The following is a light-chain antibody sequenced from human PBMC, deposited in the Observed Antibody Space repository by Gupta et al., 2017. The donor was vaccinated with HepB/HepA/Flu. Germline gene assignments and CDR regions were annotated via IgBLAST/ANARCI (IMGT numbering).Light chain of an antibody. J-gene: IGLJ2*01. V-gene: IGLV3-1*01. CDR2: QDS. CDR1: KSGDKY. CDR3: QAWDSSTAHVV. Sequence: SYELSLPPPVCASPGQRASLTRAGDKSGDKYACWYQQKPGKSPALVIYQDSKRPSGIPQRFSGSNTGNTAALTIGGTQAMDEADYYYQAWDSSTAHVVFGGGTKLTVL.